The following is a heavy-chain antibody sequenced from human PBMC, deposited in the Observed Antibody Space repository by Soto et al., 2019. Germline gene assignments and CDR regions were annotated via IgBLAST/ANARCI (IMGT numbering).Heavy chain of an antibody. CDR3: ARANYDILTGYWKTSYYGMDV. CDR2: IYYSGST. J-gene: IGHJ6*02. V-gene: IGHV4-31*03. CDR1: GGSISSGGYY. Sequence: QVQLQESGPGLVKPSQTLSLTCTVSGGSISSGGYYWSWIRQHPGKGLEWIGYIYYSGSTYYNPSLKSRVTISVDTSKNQFSLKLSSVTAADTAVYYCARANYDILTGYWKTSYYGMDVWGQGTTVTVSS. D-gene: IGHD3-9*01.